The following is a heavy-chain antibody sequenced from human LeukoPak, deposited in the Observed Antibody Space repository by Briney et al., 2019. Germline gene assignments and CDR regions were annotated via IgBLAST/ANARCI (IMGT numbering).Heavy chain of an antibody. CDR3: ARDPVRPAMVLGGSDAFDI. V-gene: IGHV1-2*03. D-gene: IGHD5-18*01. CDR1: GYTFTGYY. Sequence: LGASVKVSCKASGYTFTGYYMQWVRQAPGQGLEWMGWINPNSGGTNYAQKFQGRVTMTRDTSISTAYMELSRLRSDDTAVYYCARDPVRPAMVLGGSDAFDIWGQGTMVAVSS. CDR2: INPNSGGT. J-gene: IGHJ3*02.